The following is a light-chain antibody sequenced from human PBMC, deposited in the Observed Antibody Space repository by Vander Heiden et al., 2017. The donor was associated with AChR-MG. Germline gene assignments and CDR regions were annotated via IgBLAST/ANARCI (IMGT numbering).Light chain of an antibody. CDR2: STN. CDR3: VLYMGSGISV. CDR1: SGSVSTGYY. V-gene: IGLV8-61*01. J-gene: IGLJ3*02. Sequence: QTVVTQEPSFSVSPGGTVTLTCGLSSGSVSTGYYPGWYQQTPGQAPRTLIYSTNTRSSGVPDRFSGSILGNKAALTITGAQADDESDYYCVLYMGSGISVFGGGTKLTVL.